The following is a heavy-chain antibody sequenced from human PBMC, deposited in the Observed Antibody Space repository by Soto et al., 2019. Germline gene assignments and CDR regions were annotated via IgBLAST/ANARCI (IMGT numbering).Heavy chain of an antibody. CDR1: GGSISSGDYY. D-gene: IGHD3-10*01. CDR2: IYYSGST. V-gene: IGHV4-30-4*01. CDR3: ARDGGYYGSGSYAYFQH. Sequence: SETLSLTCTVSGGSISSGDYYWSWIRQPPGKGLEWIGYIYYSGSTYYNPSLKSRVTISVDTSKNQFSLKLSSVTAADTAVYYCARDGGYYGSGSYAYFQHWGQGTLVTVS. J-gene: IGHJ1*01.